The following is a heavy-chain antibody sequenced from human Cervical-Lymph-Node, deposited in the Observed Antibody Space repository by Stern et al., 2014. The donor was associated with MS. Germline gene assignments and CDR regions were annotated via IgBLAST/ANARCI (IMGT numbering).Heavy chain of an antibody. Sequence: VQLVESGAELKKPRASVKVSCTASGYKFSSYEMYWVRQAPGQRLDWMGWIRAGNGNKRYSQKCRGRVTITRDTSASTVYMERSGLRSEDTALYYCARRRYYDSSPFEYWGQGTLVTVSS. CDR1: GYKFSSYE. D-gene: IGHD3-22*01. CDR2: IRAGNGNK. J-gene: IGHJ4*02. CDR3: ARRRYYDSSPFEY. V-gene: IGHV1-3*01.